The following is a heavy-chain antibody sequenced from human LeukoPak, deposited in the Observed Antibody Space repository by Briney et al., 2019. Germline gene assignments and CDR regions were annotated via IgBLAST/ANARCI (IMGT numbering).Heavy chain of an antibody. V-gene: IGHV3-23*01. CDR3: AKNRFAGIDY. Sequence: GGSLRLSCAASGFSFSFYGMSWVRQAPGKGLEWVSTISGSGNVTYYADSVKGRFTISRDNSKHTLHLQMNSLGAEDTAVYYCAKNRFAGIDYWGQGTPVTVSS. J-gene: IGHJ4*02. D-gene: IGHD3-10*01. CDR2: ISGSGNVT. CDR1: GFSFSFYG.